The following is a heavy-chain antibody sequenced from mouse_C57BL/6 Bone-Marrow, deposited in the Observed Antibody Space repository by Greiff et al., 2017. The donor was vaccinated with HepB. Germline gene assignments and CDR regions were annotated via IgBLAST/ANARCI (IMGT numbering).Heavy chain of an antibody. CDR2: INPDSSTI. Sequence: EVKLLESGGGLVQPGGSLKLSCAASGIDFSRYWMSWVRRAPGKGLEWIGEINPDSSTINYAPSLKDKFIISRDNAKNTLYLQMSKVRSEDTALYYCARPLDGYPYAMDYWGQGTSVTVSS. V-gene: IGHV4-1*01. J-gene: IGHJ4*01. CDR1: GIDFSRYW. CDR3: ARPLDGYPYAMDY. D-gene: IGHD2-3*01.